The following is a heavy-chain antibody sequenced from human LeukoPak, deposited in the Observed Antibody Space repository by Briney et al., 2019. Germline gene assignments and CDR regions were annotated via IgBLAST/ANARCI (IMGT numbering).Heavy chain of an antibody. Sequence: GGSLRLSCAASGFTFSNHEMNWVRQAPGKGLEWVSYISGSGSTIYYADSVKGRFTISRDNAKNSLYLQMNSLRVEDTAVYNCARVYYYDSSGYSNWFDSWGQGDPGHRLL. V-gene: IGHV3-48*03. D-gene: IGHD3-22*01. CDR2: ISGSGSTI. CDR3: ARVYYYDSSGYSNWFDS. J-gene: IGHJ5*01. CDR1: GFTFSNHE.